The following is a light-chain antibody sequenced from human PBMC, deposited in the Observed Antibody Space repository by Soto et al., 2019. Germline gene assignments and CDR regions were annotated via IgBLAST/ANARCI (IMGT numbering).Light chain of an antibody. CDR1: QSVSSY. Sequence: EIVLTQSPATLSLSPGERATLSCRASQSVSSYLVWYQQKPGQAPRLLIYDASNRATGIPARFSGSGSETDFTLTISSLEPEDFAVYYCQQRSNWPLTFGGGTKVDIK. J-gene: IGKJ4*01. CDR3: QQRSNWPLT. CDR2: DAS. V-gene: IGKV3-11*01.